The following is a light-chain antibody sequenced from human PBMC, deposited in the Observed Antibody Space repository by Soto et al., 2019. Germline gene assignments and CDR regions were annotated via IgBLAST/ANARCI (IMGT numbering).Light chain of an antibody. CDR3: CSYTSSRTYV. J-gene: IGLJ1*01. Sequence: QSVLTHPASVSWSPGQSITISCTGTSSDVGAYIYVSWYQHHPGKAPKVMIYEVTNRPSGVSDRFSGSKSGNTASLTISGLQAEDEADYYCCSYTSSRTYVFGTGTKVTVL. CDR1: SSDVGAYIY. CDR2: EVT. V-gene: IGLV2-14*01.